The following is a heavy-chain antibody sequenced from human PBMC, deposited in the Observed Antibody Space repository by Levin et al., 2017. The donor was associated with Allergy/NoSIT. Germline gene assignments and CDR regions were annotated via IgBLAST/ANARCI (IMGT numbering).Heavy chain of an antibody. Sequence: GESLKISCAASGFTFSSYSMNWVRQAPGKGLEWVSYISSSSSTIYYADSVKGRFTISRDNAKNSLYLQMNSLRDEDTAVYYCARDSTEERYAFDIWGQGTMVTVSS. CDR2: ISSSSSTI. V-gene: IGHV3-48*02. CDR1: GFTFSSYS. CDR3: ARDSTEERYAFDI. D-gene: IGHD1-1*01. J-gene: IGHJ3*02.